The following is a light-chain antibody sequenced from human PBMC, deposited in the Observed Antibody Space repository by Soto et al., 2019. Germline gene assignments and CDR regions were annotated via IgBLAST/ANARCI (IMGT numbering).Light chain of an antibody. CDR3: HRYNNRPIT. CDR2: AAS. V-gene: IGKV3D-15*01. CDR1: QSIRSN. Sequence: EIVMTQSPATLSVSLGERATLSCRASQSIRSNLAWYQQKPGQAPRLLIYAASIRATGIPARFSGSGSGTEFTLIISRRQSDDFAVCYCHRYNNRPITFGQGTRLDIK. J-gene: IGKJ5*01.